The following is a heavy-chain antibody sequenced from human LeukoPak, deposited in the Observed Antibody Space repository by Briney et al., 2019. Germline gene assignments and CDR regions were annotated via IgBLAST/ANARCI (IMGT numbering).Heavy chain of an antibody. CDR1: GGSFSGYY. CDR2: IYYSGST. D-gene: IGHD3-22*01. CDR3: ARSEDYYDSSGHAFDY. J-gene: IGHJ4*02. Sequence: SETLSLTCAVYGGSFSGYYWSWIRQPPGKGLEWIGYIYYSGSTNYNPSLKSRVTISVDTSKKQFSLKLSSVTAADTAVYYCARSEDYYDSSGHAFDYWGQGTLVTVSS. V-gene: IGHV4-59*01.